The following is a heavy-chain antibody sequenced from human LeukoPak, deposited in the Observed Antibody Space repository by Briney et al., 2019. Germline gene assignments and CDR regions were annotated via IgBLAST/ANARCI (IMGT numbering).Heavy chain of an antibody. CDR3: ARGGYYYDSSGYWGAFDI. V-gene: IGHV4-59*01. CDR2: IYYSGST. D-gene: IGHD3-22*01. CDR1: GGSISSYY. Sequence: SETLSLTCTVSGGSISSYYWSWIRQPPGKGLEWIGYIYYSGSTNYNPSLKSRVTISVDTSKNQFSLKLSSVTAADTAVYYCARGGYYYDSSGYWGAFDIWGQGTMVSVSS. J-gene: IGHJ3*02.